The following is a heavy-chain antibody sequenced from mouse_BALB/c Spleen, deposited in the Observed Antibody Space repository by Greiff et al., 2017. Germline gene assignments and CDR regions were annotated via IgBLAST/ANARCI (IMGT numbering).Heavy chain of an antibody. Sequence: DVHLVESGGGLVQPGGSRKLSCAASGFTFSSFGMHWVRQAPEKGLEWVAYISSGSSTIYYADTVKGRFTISRDNPKNTLFLQMTSLRSEDTAMYYCARFLSYFDYWGQGTTLTVSS. CDR3: ARFLSYFDY. J-gene: IGHJ2*01. CDR2: ISSGSSTI. V-gene: IGHV5-17*02. D-gene: IGHD6-1*01. CDR1: GFTFSSFG.